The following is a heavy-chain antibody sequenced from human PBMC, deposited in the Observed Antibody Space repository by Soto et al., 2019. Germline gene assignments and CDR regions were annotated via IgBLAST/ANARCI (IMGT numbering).Heavy chain of an antibody. V-gene: IGHV4-4*02. Sequence: SDTLSLTCTFSGFASINRNWWICVRHPPGTGLECILVIYHFIITNYNHSLKILVTISVYKSKNQFSLKLSSVTAADTAVYYWARDPRVGRLVQAQGAFDIWGQAKRVNVSS. J-gene: IGHJ3*02. D-gene: IGHD6-19*01. CDR3: ARDPRVGRLVQAQGAFDI. CDR2: IYHFIIT. CDR1: GFASINRNW.